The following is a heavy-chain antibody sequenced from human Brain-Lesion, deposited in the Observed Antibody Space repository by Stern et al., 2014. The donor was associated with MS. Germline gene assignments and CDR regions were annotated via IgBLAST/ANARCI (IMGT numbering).Heavy chain of an antibody. Sequence: QLVQSGAEVKKPGASVKVSCKVSGYTLTELSMHWVRQAPGNGLEWMGGFDPEDGETICAQKFQGRVTMTEDTSTDTAYMELSSLRSEDTAVYYCATLSPGAGGNYYRHFDYWGQGTLVTVSS. J-gene: IGHJ4*02. CDR3: ATLSPGAGGNYYRHFDY. D-gene: IGHD1-26*01. V-gene: IGHV1-24*01. CDR2: FDPEDGET. CDR1: GYTLTELS.